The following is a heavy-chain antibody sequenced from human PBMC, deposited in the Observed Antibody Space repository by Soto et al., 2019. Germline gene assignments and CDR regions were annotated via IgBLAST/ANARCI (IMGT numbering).Heavy chain of an antibody. D-gene: IGHD2-15*01. CDR2: MNPNSGNT. Sequence: ASVKVSCKASGYTFTSYDINWVRQATGQGLEWMGWMNPNSGNTGYAQKFQGRVTMTRNTSISTAYMELSRLRSDDTAVYYCARYRYFSGGCCYAEVYYYYYGMDVWGKGTTVTVSS. CDR3: ARYRYFSGGCCYAEVYYYYYGMDV. CDR1: GYTFTSYD. V-gene: IGHV1-8*01. J-gene: IGHJ6*04.